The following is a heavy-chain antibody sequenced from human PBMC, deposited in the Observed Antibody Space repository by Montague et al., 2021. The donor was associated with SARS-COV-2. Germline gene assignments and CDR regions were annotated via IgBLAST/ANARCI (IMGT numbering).Heavy chain of an antibody. D-gene: IGHD4-23*01. CDR3: VRDHPYGGPRGSYDI. V-gene: IGHV4-59*01. Sequence: SETLSLTCTVSGFSITGYYWSWLLRSPGKGLEWIAYTYDGGADNYNPSLGSRVTISTDTSKNQLSLKVNSVTAADTAVYYCVRDHPYGGPRGSYDIWGQGTVVTVSS. CDR1: GFSITGYY. J-gene: IGHJ3*02. CDR2: TYDGGAD.